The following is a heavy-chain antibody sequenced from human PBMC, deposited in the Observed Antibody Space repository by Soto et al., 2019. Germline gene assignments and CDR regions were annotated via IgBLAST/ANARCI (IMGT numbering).Heavy chain of an antibody. D-gene: IGHD2-2*01. V-gene: IGHV3-30*18. Sequence: QVHLVESGGGVVQPGRSLRLSCADSGFTFSYYGMHWVRQAPGKGLEWVAFISYDENHKYYADSVKGRFTISRDNSNNTLFLQMRSLRAEDTATYYCAKDGYDGGSMPGWFGPWGQGTLVSVSS. CDR2: ISYDENHK. CDR3: AKDGYDGGSMPGWFGP. CDR1: GFTFSYYG. J-gene: IGHJ5*02.